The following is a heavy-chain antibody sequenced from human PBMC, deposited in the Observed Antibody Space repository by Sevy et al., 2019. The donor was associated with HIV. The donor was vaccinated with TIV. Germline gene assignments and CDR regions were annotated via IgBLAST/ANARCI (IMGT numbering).Heavy chain of an antibody. CDR3: AKGGIWSPPTWFDP. D-gene: IGHD3-3*01. Sequence: GGSLRLSCAASGFTFSSYVMSWVRQAPGKGLEWVSAITGTGSSTNYADSVKGRFTISRDNSKNTLYLRMNSLRAEDTAVYYCAKGGIWSPPTWFDPWGQGTLVTVSS. V-gene: IGHV3-23*01. J-gene: IGHJ5*02. CDR2: ITGTGSST. CDR1: GFTFSSYV.